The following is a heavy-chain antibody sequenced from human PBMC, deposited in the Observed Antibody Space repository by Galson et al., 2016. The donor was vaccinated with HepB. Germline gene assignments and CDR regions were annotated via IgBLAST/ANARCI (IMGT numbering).Heavy chain of an antibody. J-gene: IGHJ5*01. CDR1: GGMFSGFA. Sequence: SVKVSCKASGGMFSGFAIHWVRQAPGQGLEWMGGIIPVVGVANYTQKFKGRVTMTADRSTTTAYMELRGLTSGDTAIYFCARSPPNVAARQGWFNPWGQGTLVTVTS. CDR2: IIPVVGVA. V-gene: IGHV1-69*10. D-gene: IGHD6-6*01. CDR3: ARSPPNVAARQGWFNP.